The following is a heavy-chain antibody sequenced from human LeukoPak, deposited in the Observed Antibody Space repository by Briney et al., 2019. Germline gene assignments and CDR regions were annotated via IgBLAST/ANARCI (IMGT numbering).Heavy chain of an antibody. CDR2: IRYDGSNK. J-gene: IGHJ6*03. D-gene: IGHD3-16*01. V-gene: IGHV3-30*02. CDR1: GFTFNSYG. Sequence: GGSLRLSCAASGFTFNSYGMHWVRQAPGKGLEWVAFIRYDGSNKYYADSVKGRFTISRDNSRKTLYLQMNSLRAEDTAVYYCAKDLRGVWHLPNYYMDVWGKGTTVTVSS. CDR3: AKDLRGVWHLPNYYMDV.